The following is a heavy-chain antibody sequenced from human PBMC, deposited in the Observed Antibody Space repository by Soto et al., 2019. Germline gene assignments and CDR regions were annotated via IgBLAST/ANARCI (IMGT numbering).Heavy chain of an antibody. V-gene: IGHV4-59*01. J-gene: IGHJ4*02. Sequence: SETLSVTCPVSGCSISSFYWSWIRQPPGRGLEWIGYVYYSGSTNYNPSLKSRVTISVDTSKNHFSLKLRSVTAADTAVYYCARWGDTAVARAPGDYWGQGTLVTVSS. CDR3: ARWGDTAVARAPGDY. D-gene: IGHD5-18*01. CDR2: VYYSGST. CDR1: GCSISSFY.